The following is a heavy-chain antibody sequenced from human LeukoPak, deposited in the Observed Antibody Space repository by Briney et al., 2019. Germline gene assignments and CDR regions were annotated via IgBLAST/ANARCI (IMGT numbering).Heavy chain of an antibody. Sequence: SETLSLTCAVYGGSFSDYYWSWVRQSPRSGLEWIGEINHSGSTNYNPSLKSRVTISVDTSKNQFSLKLSSVTAADTAVYYCARGSSGWYRYWGQGTLVTVSS. J-gene: IGHJ4*02. CDR1: GGSFSDYY. CDR3: ARGSSGWYRY. D-gene: IGHD6-19*01. CDR2: INHSGST. V-gene: IGHV4-34*01.